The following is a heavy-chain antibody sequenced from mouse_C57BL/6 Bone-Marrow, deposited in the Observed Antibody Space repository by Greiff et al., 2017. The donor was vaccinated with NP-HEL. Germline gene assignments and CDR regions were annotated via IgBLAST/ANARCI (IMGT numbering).Heavy chain of an antibody. CDR2: IYPGAGDT. V-gene: IGHV1-80*01. CDR1: GYAFSSYW. CDR3: ARGAY. J-gene: IGHJ3*01. Sequence: VQGVESGAELVKPGASVKISCKASGYAFSSYWMNWVKQRPGKGLEWIGQIYPGAGDTNYNGKFKDKASLTADKSSSPAYMQLSSLTSEDAAVYFCARGAYWGQGTLVTVSA.